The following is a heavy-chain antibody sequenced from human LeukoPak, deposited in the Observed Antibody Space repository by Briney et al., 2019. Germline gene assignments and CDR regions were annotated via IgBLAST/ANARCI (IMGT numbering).Heavy chain of an antibody. J-gene: IGHJ4*02. V-gene: IGHV1-24*01. CDR1: GASLSETS. CDR2: FDPEDGES. CDR3: ATADKWEPQDY. Sequence: GASVKVSCKVSGASLSETSIHWVRQAPGQWLEWMGGFDPEDGESIFAQRFQGRFSMTEDTSTDTAYMELRSLRPEDTAVYYCATADKWEPQDYWGQGTLVTVSS. D-gene: IGHD1-26*01.